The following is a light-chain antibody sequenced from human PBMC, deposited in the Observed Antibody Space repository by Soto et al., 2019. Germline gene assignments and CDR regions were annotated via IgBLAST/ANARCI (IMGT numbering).Light chain of an antibody. CDR2: GAS. CDR1: QSVSSSY. J-gene: IGKJ1*01. V-gene: IGKV3-20*01. CDR3: KQYGSSPPT. Sequence: EIVLTQSPGTLSLSPGERATLSCRASQSVSSSYLGWYQQKPGQAPRLLIYGASTRATGIPGRFSGSGSGTVFTLTITRLEPEDFAVYYCKQYGSSPPTFGQGTKVDIK.